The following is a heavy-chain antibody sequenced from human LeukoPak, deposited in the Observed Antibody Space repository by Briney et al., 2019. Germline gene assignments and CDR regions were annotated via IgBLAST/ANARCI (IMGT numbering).Heavy chain of an antibody. CDR1: GFTFSSYW. D-gene: IGHD1-26*01. CDR3: ARGYSPSSVIVDY. V-gene: IGHV3-74*01. CDR2: INNDGSST. Sequence: GGSLRLSCAASGFTFSSYWMHWVRQAPGKGLVWVSRINNDGSSTSYADSEKGRFTLSRDNAKNTLYLQMNSLRAEDTAVYYCARGYSPSSVIVDYWGQGTLVTVSS. J-gene: IGHJ4*02.